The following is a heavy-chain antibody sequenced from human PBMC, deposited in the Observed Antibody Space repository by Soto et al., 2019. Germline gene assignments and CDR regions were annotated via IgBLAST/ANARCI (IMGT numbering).Heavy chain of an antibody. V-gene: IGHV3-15*01. J-gene: IGHJ4*02. CDR3: TKDPGDYEDF. D-gene: IGHD4-17*01. Sequence: EVQLVETGGDLVKPGGCLRLSCTASGITFINAWMSWVRQVRGKGLEWVGRIKNRADGGTTDYAAPVRGRFTISRDDSKNTLFLQMNSLEVEDTAVYYCTKDPGDYEDFWGQGTLVTVSS. CDR2: IKNRADGGTT. CDR1: GITFINAW.